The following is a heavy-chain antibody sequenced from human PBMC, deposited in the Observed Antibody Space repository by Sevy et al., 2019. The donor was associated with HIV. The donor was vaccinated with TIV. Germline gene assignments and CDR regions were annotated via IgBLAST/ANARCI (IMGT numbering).Heavy chain of an antibody. CDR3: ARDSMTAEDY. V-gene: IGHV4-61*03. J-gene: IGHJ4*02. D-gene: IGHD2-21*02. CDR2: IYYSGST. CDR1: GGSVSSGSYY. Sequence: SETLSLTCTVSGGSVSSGSYYWSWIRQPPGKGLGWIGYIYYSGSTNYNPSLKSRVTISVDTSKNHFALKLSSVTAADTAVYYCARDSMTAEDYWGQGTLVTVSS.